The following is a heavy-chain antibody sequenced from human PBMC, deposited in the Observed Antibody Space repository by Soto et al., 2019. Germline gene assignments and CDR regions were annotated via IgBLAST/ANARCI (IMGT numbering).Heavy chain of an antibody. V-gene: IGHV4-59*01. CDR2: IYYSGST. Sequence: SETLSLTCTVSGGSISSYYWSWIRQPPGKGLEWIGYIYYSGSTNYNPSLKSRVTISVDTSKNQFSLKLSSVTAADTAVYYCARGVGADAFDIWGQGTMVTVSS. CDR1: GGSISSYY. J-gene: IGHJ3*02. D-gene: IGHD1-26*01. CDR3: ARGVGADAFDI.